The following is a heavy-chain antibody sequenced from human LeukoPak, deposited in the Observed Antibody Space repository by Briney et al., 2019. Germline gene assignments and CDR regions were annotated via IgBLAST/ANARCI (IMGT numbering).Heavy chain of an antibody. D-gene: IGHD6-13*01. J-gene: IGHJ6*03. CDR3: ARRPAGIAGWDYMDV. V-gene: IGHV3-53*01. CDR1: GFTVSSNY. Sequence: PGGSLRLSCAASGFTVSSNYMSWVRQAPGKGLEWVSFIYSGGITYYADSVEGRCTISRDNSKNTLYLQMNTLRTKDTTVDSSARRPAGIAGWDYMDVWGKGTTVTVSS. CDR2: IYSGGIT.